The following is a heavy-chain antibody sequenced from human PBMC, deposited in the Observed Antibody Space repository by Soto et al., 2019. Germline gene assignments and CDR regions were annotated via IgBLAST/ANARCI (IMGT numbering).Heavy chain of an antibody. J-gene: IGHJ5*02. CDR1: GGSISNSANH. V-gene: IGHV4-31*03. Sequence: QVQLQESGPGLVRPSQTLSLSCTVSGGSISNSANHWSWIHQHPGEGLEWIGYIYYSGGTYYSPSLKGRVTMSIDASTNQFFLKLSSVTAADTAVYYFAQGVRGVPNWFDPWGQGTLVTVSS. D-gene: IGHD3-10*01. CDR3: AQGVRGVPNWFDP. CDR2: IYYSGGT.